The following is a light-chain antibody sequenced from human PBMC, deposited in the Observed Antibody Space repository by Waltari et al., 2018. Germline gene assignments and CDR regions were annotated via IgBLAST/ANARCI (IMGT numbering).Light chain of an antibody. J-gene: IGLJ1*01. CDR3: SSYAGSNNLGV. CDR2: EVR. Sequence: QSALTQPPSASGSPGQSVTISCTGTSSDVGCYNSLSWYQHHPGKAPKLMIYEVRTRPSGVPDRFSGSKSGNTASLTVSGLQAEDEADYYCSSYAGSNNLGVFGTGTKVTVL. CDR1: SSDVGCYNS. V-gene: IGLV2-8*01.